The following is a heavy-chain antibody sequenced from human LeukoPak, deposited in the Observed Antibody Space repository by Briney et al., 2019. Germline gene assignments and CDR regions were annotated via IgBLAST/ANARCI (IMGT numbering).Heavy chain of an antibody. CDR1: GFTFSSYS. CDR3: ARFLVLDAAFDY. J-gene: IGHJ4*02. V-gene: IGHV3-21*01. D-gene: IGHD5-18*01. Sequence: GGSLRLSCAAPGFTFSSYSMNWVRQAPGKGLEWVSSISSSSSYIYYADSVKGRFTISRDNAKNSLYLQMNSLRAEDTAVYYCARFLVLDAAFDYWGQGTLVTVSS. CDR2: ISSSSSYI.